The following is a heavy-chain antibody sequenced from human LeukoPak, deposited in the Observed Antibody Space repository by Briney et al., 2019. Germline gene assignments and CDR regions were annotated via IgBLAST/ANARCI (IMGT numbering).Heavy chain of an antibody. CDR3: AKGLERESRLDS. J-gene: IGHJ4*02. CDR1: GFTFYTYT. V-gene: IGHV3-23*01. D-gene: IGHD1-1*01. CDR2: IRNSDGST. Sequence: PGGSLRLSCAASGFTFYTYTMYWVRQAPGKGLEWVSGIRNSDGSTCYADSVKGRFTISRDSSKNTLHLQMNSLRAEDTALYYCAKGLERESRLDSWGRGTLVTVSS.